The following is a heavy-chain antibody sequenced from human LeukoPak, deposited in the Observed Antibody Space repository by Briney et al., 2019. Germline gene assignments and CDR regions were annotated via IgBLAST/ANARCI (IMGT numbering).Heavy chain of an antibody. CDR2: ISGSGGST. Sequence: GGSLRLSCAASGFTFSSYAMSWVRQAPGKGLEWVSAISGSGGSTYYADSVKGRFTISRDNSKNTLYLQMNSLRAEDTAVYYCARVRIVVVPAAISDHDAFDIWGQGTMVTVSS. D-gene: IGHD2-2*02. CDR3: ARVRIVVVPAAISDHDAFDI. V-gene: IGHV3-23*01. J-gene: IGHJ3*02. CDR1: GFTFSSYA.